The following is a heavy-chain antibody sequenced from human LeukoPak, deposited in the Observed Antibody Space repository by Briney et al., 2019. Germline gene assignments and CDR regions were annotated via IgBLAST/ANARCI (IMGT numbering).Heavy chain of an antibody. J-gene: IGHJ4*02. CDR1: GYSFNNYW. CDR3: ARRGPSVGGSDYYFDQ. V-gene: IGHV5-51*01. CDR2: IYPSDSDT. Sequence: GESLKISCKGSGYSFNNYWIGWVRQMPGKGLEWMGIIYPSDSDTRYSPSFQGQVTISADKSISTAYLQWSSLKASDTAMYFCARRGPSVGGSDYYFDQWGQGTLVTVPS. D-gene: IGHD2-21*01.